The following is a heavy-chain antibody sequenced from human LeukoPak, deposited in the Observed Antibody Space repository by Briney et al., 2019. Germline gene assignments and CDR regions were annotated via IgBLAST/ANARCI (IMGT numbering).Heavy chain of an antibody. J-gene: IGHJ4*02. V-gene: IGHV3-15*01. CDR2: IKSKTDGGTT. CDR3: TTDVPQLVVDY. D-gene: IGHD6-6*01. CDR1: GFTFSNAW. Sequence: GGSLRLSCAASGFTFSNAWMSWVRQAPGKGLEWVGRIKSKTDGGTTDYAAPVKGRFTICRDYSNNTLYLQMNSLKTEDTAVYYCTTDVPQLVVDYWGQGTLVTVSS.